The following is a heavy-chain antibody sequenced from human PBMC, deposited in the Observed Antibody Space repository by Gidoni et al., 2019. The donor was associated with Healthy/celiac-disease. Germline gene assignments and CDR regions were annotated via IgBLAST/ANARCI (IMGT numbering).Heavy chain of an antibody. CDR2: ISSSGSTI. Sequence: EVQLVESGGGLVQPGGSLRLSCAASGFTFSSYEMNWVRQAPGKGLEWVSYISSSGSTIYYADSVKGRFTISRDNAKNSLYLQMNSLRAEDTAVYYCARGSCSGGSCYSTYYYYGMDVWGQGTTVTVSS. J-gene: IGHJ6*02. CDR3: ARGSCSGGSCYSTYYYYGMDV. D-gene: IGHD2-15*01. V-gene: IGHV3-48*03. CDR1: GFTFSSYE.